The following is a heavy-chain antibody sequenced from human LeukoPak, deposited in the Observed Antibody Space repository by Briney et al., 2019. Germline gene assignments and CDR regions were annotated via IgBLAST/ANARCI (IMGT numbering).Heavy chain of an antibody. V-gene: IGHV1-2*02. Sequence: GASVKVSCKASGYTFTGYYINWVRQAPGQGLEWMGWINPNSGGTNYAQKFQGRVTMTRDTSISTAYMELSRLRSDDTAVYYCARELTTVTTFEYFQHWGQGTLVTVSS. CDR3: ARELTTVTTFEYFQH. CDR1: GYTFTGYY. CDR2: INPNSGGT. J-gene: IGHJ1*01. D-gene: IGHD4-17*01.